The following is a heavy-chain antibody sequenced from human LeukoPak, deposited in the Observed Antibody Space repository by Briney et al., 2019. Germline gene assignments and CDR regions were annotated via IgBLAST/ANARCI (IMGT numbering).Heavy chain of an antibody. Sequence: QPGGSLRLSCAASGFTFSSYWISWVRQAPGKGLEWVANIKQDGSEKYYVDSVKGRFTISRDNAKNSLYLQMNSLRAEDTAVYYCARGGGGHYYDSSGYYYFGYFQHWGQGTLVTVSS. CDR1: GFTFSSYW. CDR3: ARGGGGHYYDSSGYYYFGYFQH. J-gene: IGHJ1*01. V-gene: IGHV3-7*01. CDR2: IKQDGSEK. D-gene: IGHD3-22*01.